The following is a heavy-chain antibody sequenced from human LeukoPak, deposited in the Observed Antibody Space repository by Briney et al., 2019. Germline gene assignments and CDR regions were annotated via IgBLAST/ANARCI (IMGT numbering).Heavy chain of an antibody. Sequence: ASVKVSCKASGYTFTSYDINWVRQATGQRLEWMGWMNPNSGNTGYAQKFQGRVTMTRNTSISTAYMELSSLRSEDTAVYYCARRVVTSYYYYYYYMDVWGKGTTVTVSS. CDR1: GYTFTSYD. CDR2: MNPNSGNT. J-gene: IGHJ6*03. D-gene: IGHD3-22*01. V-gene: IGHV1-8*01. CDR3: ARRVVTSYYYYYYYMDV.